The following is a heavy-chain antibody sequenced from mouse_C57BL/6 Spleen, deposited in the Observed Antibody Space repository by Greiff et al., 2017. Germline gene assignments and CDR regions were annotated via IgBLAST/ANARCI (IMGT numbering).Heavy chain of an antibody. Sequence: SGPELVKPGASVKISCKASGYSFTDYYMNWVKQSNGKSLEWIGVINPNYGTTSYNQKFKGKATLTVDQSSSTAYMQLNSLASEDSAVYYCARENYYGSSLWYFDVWGTGTTVTVSS. CDR1: GYSFTDYY. D-gene: IGHD1-1*01. CDR3: ARENYYGSSLWYFDV. V-gene: IGHV1-39*01. J-gene: IGHJ1*03. CDR2: INPNYGTT.